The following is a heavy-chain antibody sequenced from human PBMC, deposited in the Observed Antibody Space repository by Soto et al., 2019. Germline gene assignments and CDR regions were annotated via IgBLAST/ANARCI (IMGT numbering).Heavy chain of an antibody. J-gene: IGHJ3*01. CDR3: ARESLKTLVSGAFDV. Sequence: EVQLVESGGGLVQPGGSLRLACVASGFNLESHWMHWVRQGPGKGLAWVSRVKSDGSRIRYGDFGRGRFTISRDNAKNTLFLQMDSLTADDTGVYFCARESLKTLVSGAFDVWGQGTAVVVSS. CDR1: GFNLESHW. CDR2: VKSDGSRI. D-gene: IGHD3-10*01. V-gene: IGHV3-74*01.